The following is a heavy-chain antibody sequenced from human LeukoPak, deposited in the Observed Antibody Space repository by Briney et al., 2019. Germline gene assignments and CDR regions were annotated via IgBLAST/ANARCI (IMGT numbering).Heavy chain of an antibody. J-gene: IGHJ4*02. CDR3: VRALSSSSPY. CDR1: GLTFRNYG. CDR2: MREDGGQE. V-gene: IGHV3-7*03. D-gene: IGHD6-6*01. Sequence: PGGPLRLSCVGFGLTFRNYGMNWVRQAPGTGLEWVAGMREDGGQEYYVDSVRGRFTISRDSAKNSLYLQMNSLRVEDTAVYYCVRALSSSSPYWGQGTLVTVSS.